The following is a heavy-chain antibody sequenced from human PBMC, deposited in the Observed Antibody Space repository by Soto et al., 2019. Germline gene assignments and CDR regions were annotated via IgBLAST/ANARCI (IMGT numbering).Heavy chain of an antibody. Sequence: QIQLMQSGAEVKKPGASVKVSCKASGYTFTSYGIHWVRQAPGQRLEWTGWINAGNGNTKYSEKSQGRVTITRDTAASTAYLELSSMRSEDTAVYYCARDPNDSSAYYPHYYYGMDVWGQGTTVTVSS. V-gene: IGHV1-3*01. CDR3: ARDPNDSSAYYPHYYYGMDV. CDR2: INAGNGNT. CDR1: GYTFTSYG. J-gene: IGHJ6*02. D-gene: IGHD3-22*01.